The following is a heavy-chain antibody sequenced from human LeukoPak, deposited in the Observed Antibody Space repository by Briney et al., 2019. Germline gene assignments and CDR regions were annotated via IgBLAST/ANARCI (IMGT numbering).Heavy chain of an antibody. J-gene: IGHJ3*02. CDR2: INHSGST. D-gene: IGHD1-14*01. CDR3: ARDPGNPTETGAFDI. Sequence: PSETLSLTCAVYGGSFSGYYWSWIRQPPGKGLEWIGEINHSGSTNYNPSLKSRVTISVDTSKNQFSLKLSSVTAADTAVYYCARDPGNPTETGAFDIWGQGTMVIVSS. V-gene: IGHV4-34*01. CDR1: GGSFSGYY.